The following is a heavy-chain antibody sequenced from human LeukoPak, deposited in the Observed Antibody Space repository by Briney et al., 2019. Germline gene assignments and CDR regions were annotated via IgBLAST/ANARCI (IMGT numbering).Heavy chain of an antibody. CDR2: ISSSSSYI. CDR1: GFTFSTYS. J-gene: IGHJ4*02. D-gene: IGHD1-26*01. V-gene: IGHV3-21*01. CDR3: ARGKRELLWRALTGATIDY. Sequence: GGSLRLSCAASGFTFSTYSMNWVRQAPGKGLEWVSSISSSSSYIYYADSVKGRFTISRDNAKNSLYLQMNSLRAEDTAVYYCARGKRELLWRALTGATIDYWGQGTLVTVSS.